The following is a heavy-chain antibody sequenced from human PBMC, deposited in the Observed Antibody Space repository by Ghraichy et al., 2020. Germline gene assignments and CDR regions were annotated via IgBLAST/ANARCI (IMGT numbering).Heavy chain of an antibody. V-gene: IGHV4-4*02. CDR3: ASGIAVAGYDNWFDP. D-gene: IGHD6-19*01. CDR2: IYHSGST. J-gene: IGHJ5*02. CDR1: GGSISSSNW. Sequence: ESLNISCAVSGGSISSSNWWSWVRQPPGKGLEWIGEIYHSGSTNYNPSLKSRVTISVDKSKNQFSLKLSSVTAADTAVYYCASGIAVAGYDNWFDPWGQGTLVTVSS.